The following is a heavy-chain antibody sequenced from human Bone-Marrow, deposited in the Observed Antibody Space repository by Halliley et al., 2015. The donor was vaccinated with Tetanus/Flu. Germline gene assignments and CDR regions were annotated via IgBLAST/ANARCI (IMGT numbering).Heavy chain of an antibody. CDR1: GLTFSGNG. CDR3: ANDLPPHHGREV. CDR2: ILNDGINK. V-gene: IGHV3-30*18. Sequence: SLRLSCAASGLTFSGNGMHWVRQAPGKGLEWVALILNDGINKYYADSVKGRFAISRDDSKNTLYLQMNSLRAEDTAVYHCANDLPPHHGREVRGQGTPVPLSS. J-gene: IGHJ6*01.